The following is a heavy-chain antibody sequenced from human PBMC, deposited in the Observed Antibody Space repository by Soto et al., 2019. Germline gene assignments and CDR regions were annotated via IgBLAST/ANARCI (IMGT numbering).Heavy chain of an antibody. CDR3: AREENCSDGVCYSEYFQR. D-gene: IGHD2-15*01. CDR2: VNPSGGST. CDR1: GYIFTAYS. Sequence: QVQLVQSGAEVKKPGASVKVSCKASGYIFTAYSMHWVRQATGQGLEWMGVVNPSGGSTNYAQKFRGRITMTRDTSTSTVYMDLSYLTSEDTAVYYCAREENCSDGVCYSEYFQRWGQGTLVTVSS. J-gene: IGHJ1*01. V-gene: IGHV1-46*01.